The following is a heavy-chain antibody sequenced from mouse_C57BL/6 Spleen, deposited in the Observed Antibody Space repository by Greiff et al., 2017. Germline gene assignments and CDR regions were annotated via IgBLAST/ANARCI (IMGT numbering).Heavy chain of an antibody. D-gene: IGHD2-12*01. V-gene: IGHV1-54*01. CDR1: GYAFTNYL. Sequence: VQVVESGAELVRPGTSVKVSCKASGYAFTNYLIEWVKQRPGQGLEWIGVINPGSGGTNYNEKFKGKATLTADKSSSTAYMQLSSLTSEDSAVYFCARYEDYFDYWGQGTTLTVSS. J-gene: IGHJ2*01. CDR2: INPGSGGT. CDR3: ARYEDYFDY.